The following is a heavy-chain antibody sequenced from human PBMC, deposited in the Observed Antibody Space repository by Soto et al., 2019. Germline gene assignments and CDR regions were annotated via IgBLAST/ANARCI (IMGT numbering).Heavy chain of an antibody. CDR2: IWYDGSNK. CDR1: GFTFSSYG. CDR3: ARSYGDFDY. D-gene: IGHD4-17*01. V-gene: IGHV3-33*01. Sequence: QVQLVESGGGVVQPGRSLRLSCAASGFTFSSYGMHWVRQAPGKGLEWVAVIWYDGSNKYYADSVKGRFTISRDNSKNTLYMQINSLRAEDTAVYYCARSYGDFDYWGQGTLVTVSS. J-gene: IGHJ4*02.